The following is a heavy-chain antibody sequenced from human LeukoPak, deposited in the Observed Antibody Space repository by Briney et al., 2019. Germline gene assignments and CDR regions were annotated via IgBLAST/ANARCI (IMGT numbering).Heavy chain of an antibody. CDR3: ARGLTTGIGYYYMDV. J-gene: IGHJ6*03. Sequence: GGSLRLSCAASGFTFDDYGMSWVRQAPGKGLEWVSGTNWNAGSTGYADSVKGRFTISRDNAKKSLYLQMNSLRAEDTALYYCARGLTTGIGYYYMDVWGKGTTVTVSS. V-gene: IGHV3-20*04. D-gene: IGHD2-21*02. CDR1: GFTFDDYG. CDR2: TNWNAGST.